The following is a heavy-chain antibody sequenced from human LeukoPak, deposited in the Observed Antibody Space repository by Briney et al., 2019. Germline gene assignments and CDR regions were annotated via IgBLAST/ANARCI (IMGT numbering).Heavy chain of an antibody. CDR2: IYYSGST. CDR1: GGSISSYY. D-gene: IGHD3-22*01. J-gene: IGHJ4*02. V-gene: IGHV4-59*01. Sequence: SETLSLTXTVSGGSISSYYWSWIRQPPGKGLEWIGYIYYSGSTNYNPSLKSRVTISVDTSKNQFSLKLSSVTAADTAVYYCARGRNSVYYFNVVAPSYFDYWGQGTLVTVSS. CDR3: ARGRNSVYYFNVVAPSYFDY.